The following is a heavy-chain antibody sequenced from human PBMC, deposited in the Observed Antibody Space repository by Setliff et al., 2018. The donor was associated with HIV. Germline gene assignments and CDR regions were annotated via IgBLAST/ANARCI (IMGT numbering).Heavy chain of an antibody. D-gene: IGHD3-22*01. CDR1: GYSFANYW. CDR3: ARRYGFDSSGLENDAFDI. J-gene: IGHJ3*02. V-gene: IGHV5-51*01. Sequence: SCKASGYSFANYWVGWVRQMPGKGLEWMGLIYPGGSETRYNPSFQGQVSISADKSINTAYLQWSSLKASDTAMYYCARRYGFDSSGLENDAFDIWGQGTLVTV. CDR2: IYPGGSET.